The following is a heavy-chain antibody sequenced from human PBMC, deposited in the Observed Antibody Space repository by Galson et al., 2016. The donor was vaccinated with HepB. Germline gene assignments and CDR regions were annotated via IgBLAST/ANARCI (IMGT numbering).Heavy chain of an antibody. V-gene: IGHV4-59*01. D-gene: IGHD2/OR15-2a*01. Sequence: SETLSLTCTVSGGSMSTYYWSWIRQPPGKGLEWMGFIYYSETTHYNPSLKSRATISVDTSKNQFSLNLNSVITADAAVYYCARADLSYYYDYGMDVWGKGTTVTVSS. CDR3: ARADLSYYYDYGMDV. CDR2: IYYSETT. CDR1: GGSMSTYY. J-gene: IGHJ6*04.